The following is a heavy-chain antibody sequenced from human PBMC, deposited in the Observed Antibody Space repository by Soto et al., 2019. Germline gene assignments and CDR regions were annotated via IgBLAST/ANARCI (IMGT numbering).Heavy chain of an antibody. CDR3: AKDLVAVAAQGVWFDP. D-gene: IGHD6-19*01. V-gene: IGHV3-30*18. CDR2: ISYDGSNK. J-gene: IGHJ5*02. CDR1: GFTFSSYG. Sequence: PGGSLRLSCAASGFTFSSYGMHWVRQAPGKGLEWVAVISYDGSNKYYADSVKGRFTISRDNSKNTLYLQMNSLRAEDTAVYYCAKDLVAVAAQGVWFDPWGQGTLVTVSS.